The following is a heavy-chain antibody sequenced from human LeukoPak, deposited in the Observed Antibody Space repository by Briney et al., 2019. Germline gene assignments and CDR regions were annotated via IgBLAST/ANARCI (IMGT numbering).Heavy chain of an antibody. CDR1: GGSISTSY. CDR3: ARVVSDSMGWYGEDYYYYYTDV. Sequence: ASETLSLTCTVSGGSISTSYWSWIRQSPGKGLEWIGSIYNSGSPKHNPSLKSRVIISSDKSKNQISLKVRSVTAADTALYYCARVVSDSMGWYGEDYYYYYTDVWGKGTTVTVSS. CDR2: IYNSGSP. V-gene: IGHV4-59*08. J-gene: IGHJ6*03. D-gene: IGHD6-19*01.